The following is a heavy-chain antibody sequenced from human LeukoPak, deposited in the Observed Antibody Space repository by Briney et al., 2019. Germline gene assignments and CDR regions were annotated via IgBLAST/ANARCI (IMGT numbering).Heavy chain of an antibody. J-gene: IGHJ5*02. Sequence: SETLSFTCTVSGGSISRYYWSWIRQPPGKGLEWIGYIYYSGSTNYNPSLKSRVTISVDTSKNQFSLKLSSVTAADTAVYYCARVYRSRITIFGVVIIPSWFDPWGQGTLVTVSS. CDR3: ARVYRSRITIFGVVIIPSWFDP. CDR1: GGSISRYY. CDR2: IYYSGST. D-gene: IGHD3-3*01. V-gene: IGHV4-59*01.